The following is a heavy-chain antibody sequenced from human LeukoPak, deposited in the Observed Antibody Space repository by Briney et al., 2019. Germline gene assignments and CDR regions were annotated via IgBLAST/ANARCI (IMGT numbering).Heavy chain of an antibody. CDR2: IKHDGSVK. Sequence: PGGSLRLSCAASGFTFTNSWMSWVRQAPGKGLEWLANIKHDGSVKNYVDSVKGRFTISRANAKNSVYLQMSSLRVEDTAVYFCAGTSYYFHYWGQGTLVTVSP. CDR1: GFTFTNSW. CDR3: AGTSYYFHY. V-gene: IGHV3-7*01. J-gene: IGHJ4*02.